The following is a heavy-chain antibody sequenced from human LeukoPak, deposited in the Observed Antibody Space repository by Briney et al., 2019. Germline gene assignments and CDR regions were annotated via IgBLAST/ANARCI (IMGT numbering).Heavy chain of an antibody. CDR2: LYYSGST. V-gene: IGHV4-30-4*08. CDR3: AREEAGIVVVPAARGHAFDI. J-gene: IGHJ3*02. Sequence: PSETLSLTCTVSGGSISSGDYYWSWLPQPPGKGLEGIGYLYYSGSTYYNPSLKSRVTISVDTSKNQFFLKLSSVTAADTAVYYCAREEAGIVVVPAARGHAFDIWGQGTMVTVSS. CDR1: GGSISSGDYY. D-gene: IGHD2-2*01.